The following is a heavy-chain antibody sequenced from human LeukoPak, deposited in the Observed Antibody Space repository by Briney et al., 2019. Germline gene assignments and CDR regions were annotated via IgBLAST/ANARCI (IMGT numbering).Heavy chain of an antibody. CDR3: ARAVVRGVIVYYYYYYMDV. V-gene: IGHV1-8*01. CDR2: MNPNGGNT. D-gene: IGHD3-10*01. Sequence: ASVKVSCKASGYTFTSYDINWVRQATGQGLEWMGWMNPNGGNTGYAQKFQGRVTMTRNTSISTAYMELSSLRSEDTAVYYCARAVVRGVIVYYYYYYMDVWGKGTTVTVSS. J-gene: IGHJ6*03. CDR1: GYTFTSYD.